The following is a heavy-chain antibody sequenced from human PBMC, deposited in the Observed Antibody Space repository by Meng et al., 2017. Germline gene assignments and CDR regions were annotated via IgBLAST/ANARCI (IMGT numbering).Heavy chain of an antibody. CDR3: ARGHSSSWYILSDNREQDV. J-gene: IGHJ6*02. CDR1: GYTFTSYD. V-gene: IGHV1-8*01. CDR2: MNPNSGNT. Sequence: ASVKVSFKAAGYTFTSYDINWVRQATGQGLEWMGWMNPNSGNTGYAQKFQGRVTMTRNTSISTAYMELSSLRSEDAAVYYCARGHSSSWYILSDNREQDVWGQGTMVTVSS. D-gene: IGHD6-13*01.